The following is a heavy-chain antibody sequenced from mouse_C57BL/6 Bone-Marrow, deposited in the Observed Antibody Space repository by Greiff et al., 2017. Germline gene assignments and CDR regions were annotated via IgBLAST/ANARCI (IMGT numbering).Heavy chain of an antibody. CDR3: AGKFIATGVGYFDY. V-gene: IGHV1-4*01. CDR1: GYTFTSYT. CDR2: INPSRGYT. Sequence: VQLQESGAELARPGASVKMSCKASGYTFTSYTMPWVKQTPGQGLEWIGYINPSRGYTKYNQKFKDKATLTADKSSSTAYMQLSRLTSEDSAVYYCAGKFIATGVGYFDYWGQGTTLTVSS. D-gene: IGHD1-1*01. J-gene: IGHJ2*01.